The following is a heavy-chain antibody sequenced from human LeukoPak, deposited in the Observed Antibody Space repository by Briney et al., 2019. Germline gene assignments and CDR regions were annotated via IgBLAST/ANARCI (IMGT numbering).Heavy chain of an antibody. CDR2: INDDGSGI. D-gene: IGHD3-22*01. J-gene: IGHJ3*02. CDR3: ARRGHYYDSNGYDMGDDAFDM. V-gene: IGHV3-74*01. Sequence: GGSLRLSCAASGFTFRTYWMHWVRQVPGKGLMWVSRINDDGSGIIYADSVRGRFTGSRDNAKNTLYLQMTSLRAEDTAVYYCARRGHYYDSNGYDMGDDAFDMWGQGTMVTVSS. CDR1: GFTFRTYW.